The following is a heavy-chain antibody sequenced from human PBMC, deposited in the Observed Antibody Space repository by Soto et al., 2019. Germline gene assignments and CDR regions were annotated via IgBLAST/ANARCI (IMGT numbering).Heavy chain of an antibody. V-gene: IGHV4-31*03. CDR1: CGSISSGGYY. CDR2: IYYSGST. Sequence: SETLSLTCTVSCGSISSGGYYWSWIRQHPGKGLEWIGYIYYSGSTYYNPSLKSRVTISVDTSKNQFSLKLSSVTAADTAVYYCASQITISSLLYGMDVWGQGTTVTVSS. CDR3: ASQITISSLLYGMDV. D-gene: IGHD3-3*01. J-gene: IGHJ6*02.